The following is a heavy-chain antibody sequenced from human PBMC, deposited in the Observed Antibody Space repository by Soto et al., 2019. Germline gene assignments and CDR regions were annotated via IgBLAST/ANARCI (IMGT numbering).Heavy chain of an antibody. CDR3: AKDFGAWSDS. Sequence: QVHLVESGGGVGQPGRSLTISCVGSGFAFSTYGMHWVRQAPAKGLEWVALISYDGTDKYYADSVKGRFSISRDNSKQTLSLQMDDLRPEDTAVYYCAKDFGAWSDSWGQGTLVNVSS. V-gene: IGHV3-30*18. CDR2: ISYDGTDK. D-gene: IGHD6-19*01. CDR1: GFAFSTYG. J-gene: IGHJ5*02.